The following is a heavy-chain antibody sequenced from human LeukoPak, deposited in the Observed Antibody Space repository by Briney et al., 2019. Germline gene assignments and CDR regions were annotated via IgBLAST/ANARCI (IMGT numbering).Heavy chain of an antibody. V-gene: IGHV4-34*01. CDR2: INHSGST. Sequence: GSLRLSCAASGFTFSSYGMHWVRQPPGKGLEWIGEINHSGSTNYNPSLKSRVTISVDTSKNQFSLKLSSVTAADTAVYYCARGISSRGDYWGQGTLVTVSS. D-gene: IGHD6-13*01. J-gene: IGHJ4*02. CDR1: GFTFSSYG. CDR3: ARGISSRGDY.